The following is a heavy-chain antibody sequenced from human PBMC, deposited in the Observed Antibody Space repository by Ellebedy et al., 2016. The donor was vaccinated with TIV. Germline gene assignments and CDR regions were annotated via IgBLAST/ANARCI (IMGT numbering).Heavy chain of an antibody. Sequence: AASVKVSCKASGYTFTGYYIHWVRQAPGQGLEWMGWINPKNGGTNYAQKFQGRVTLTRDTSISTDYLELSWLRSEDTAVYYCARDGACGGDCYGDNYWGQGSLVTVSS. CDR3: ARDGACGGDCYGDNY. D-gene: IGHD2-21*02. V-gene: IGHV1-2*02. CDR2: INPKNGGT. CDR1: GYTFTGYY. J-gene: IGHJ4*02.